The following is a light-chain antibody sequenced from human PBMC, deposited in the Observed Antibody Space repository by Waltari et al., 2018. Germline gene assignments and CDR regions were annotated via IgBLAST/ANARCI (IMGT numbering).Light chain of an antibody. Sequence: DILMTQSPDSLAMSLGERVPINCNSSQTLLYSSDKRNYLAWYQQKQRQTPKLLISWASTRESGVPNRFSGSGSGTDFSLIISGLQAEDVAVYYCQQYYFTPYTFGQGTKVEIK. CDR3: QQYYFTPYT. J-gene: IGKJ2*01. CDR1: QTLLYSSDKRNY. V-gene: IGKV4-1*01. CDR2: WAS.